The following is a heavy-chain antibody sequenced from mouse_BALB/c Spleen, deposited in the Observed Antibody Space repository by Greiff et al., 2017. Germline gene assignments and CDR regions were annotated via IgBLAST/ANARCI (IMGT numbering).Heavy chain of an antibody. CDR2: INPYNDGT. Sequence: EVQLQQSGPELVKPGASVKMSCKASGYTFTSYVMHWVKQKPGQGLEWIGYINPYNDGTKYNEKFKGKATLTSDKSSSTAYMVLSSLTSEDSAVYYWASKPPVLRSYAMDDWGQGTAVTVSA. CDR1: GYTFTSYV. D-gene: IGHD1-1*01. CDR3: ASKPPVLRSYAMDD. J-gene: IGHJ4*01. V-gene: IGHV1-14*01.